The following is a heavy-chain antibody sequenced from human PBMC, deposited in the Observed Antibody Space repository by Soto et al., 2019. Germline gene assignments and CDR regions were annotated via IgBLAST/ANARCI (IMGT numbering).Heavy chain of an antibody. D-gene: IGHD4-4*01. Sequence: SVKVSCKASGGTFSSYAISWVRQAPGQGLEWMGGIIPIFGTANYAQKFQGRVTITADESTSTAYMELSSLRSEDTAVYYCARGESAVTTYYGMDVWGQGTTVTVSS. CDR1: GGTFSSYA. V-gene: IGHV1-69*13. CDR2: IIPIFGTA. J-gene: IGHJ6*02. CDR3: ARGESAVTTYYGMDV.